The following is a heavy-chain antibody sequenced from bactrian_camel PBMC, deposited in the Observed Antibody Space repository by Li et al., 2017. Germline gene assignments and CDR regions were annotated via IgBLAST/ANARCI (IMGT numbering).Heavy chain of an antibody. V-gene: IGHV3S14*01. CDR1: GVTYNIYC. CDR2: IDSDGSTG. Sequence: HVQLVESGGGSAQAGGSLRLSCVASGVTYNIYCMGWFRQPPGKEREGVAIIDSDGSTGYEDSVKGRFTISQDNAKNTLYLQMNNVSPADSGMYICQSKGAYGHWNYAGRGTQVTVS. D-gene: IGHD1*01. J-gene: IGHJ4*01.